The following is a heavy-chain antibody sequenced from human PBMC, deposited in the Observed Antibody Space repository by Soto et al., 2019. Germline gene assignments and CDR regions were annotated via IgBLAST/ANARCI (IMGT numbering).Heavy chain of an antibody. CDR2: ITGGGGPT. CDR1: GLSFSTYA. V-gene: IGHV3-23*01. Sequence: GGSLRLSSAAPGLSFSTYAMSWVRQAPGKGLEWVSGITGGGGPTRYADSVKGRFTISRDNSMHTVYLQMNGLRAEDTAVYYCAKGIAAAGPWGQGTLVTVSS. D-gene: IGHD6-13*01. CDR3: AKGIAAAGP. J-gene: IGHJ4*02.